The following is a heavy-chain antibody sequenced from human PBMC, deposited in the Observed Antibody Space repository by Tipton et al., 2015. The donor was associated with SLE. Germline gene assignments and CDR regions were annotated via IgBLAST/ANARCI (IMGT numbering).Heavy chain of an antibody. V-gene: IGHV4-34*01. J-gene: IGHJ4*02. CDR1: GGSFSGYY. D-gene: IGHD1-26*01. CDR2: INHSGST. CDR3: ARVGSYLGFDY. Sequence: TLSLTCAVYGGSFSGYYWNWIRQPPGKGLEWIGEINHSGSTNYNPSLKSRVTISVDTSKNQFSLKLSSVTAADTAVYYCARVGSYLGFDYWGQGTLVTVSS.